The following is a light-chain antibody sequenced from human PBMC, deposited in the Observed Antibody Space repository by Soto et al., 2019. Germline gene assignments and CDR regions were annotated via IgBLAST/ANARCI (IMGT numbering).Light chain of an antibody. V-gene: IGKV1-5*03. CDR2: DAS. Sequence: DIQMTQSPSTLSASVGDRVTITCRASQSTSTWLAWYQQRPGQTPKLLISDASKLESGVPSRFSGSGSGTEFTLTISSLQPDDFATYYCQQYITYPYAFGQGTKVEIK. J-gene: IGKJ1*01. CDR1: QSTSTW. CDR3: QQYITYPYA.